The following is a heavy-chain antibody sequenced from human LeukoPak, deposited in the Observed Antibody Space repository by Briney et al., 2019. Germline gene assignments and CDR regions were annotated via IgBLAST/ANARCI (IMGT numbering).Heavy chain of an antibody. Sequence: ASVKVSCKASGGTFSSYAISWVRQAPGQGLEWMGVIIPIFGTANYAQKFQGRVTITADESTSTAYMELSSLRSEDTAVYYCGLDYYYGSGTRGYYYGMDVWGEGTTVTVSS. CDR3: GLDYYYGSGTRGYYYGMDV. CDR2: IIPIFGTA. CDR1: GGTFSSYA. D-gene: IGHD3-10*01. J-gene: IGHJ6*04. V-gene: IGHV1-69*13.